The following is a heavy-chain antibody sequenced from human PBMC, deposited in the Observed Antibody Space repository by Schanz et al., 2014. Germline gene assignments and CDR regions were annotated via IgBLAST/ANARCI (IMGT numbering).Heavy chain of an antibody. CDR2: ISVYNHNK. Sequence: QIQLVQSGPEVKKPGATVKVSCKASGYIFINSGISWVRQAPGQGLEWMGWISVYNHNKEYDQKFQGRVTMTTDTATSTADMALTSLRSDDAAVYYCARDRRFFDRDDLYYFDSWGQGTLVTVSS. CDR1: GYIFINSG. V-gene: IGHV1-18*01. D-gene: IGHD3-3*01. J-gene: IGHJ4*02. CDR3: ARDRRFFDRDDLYYFDS.